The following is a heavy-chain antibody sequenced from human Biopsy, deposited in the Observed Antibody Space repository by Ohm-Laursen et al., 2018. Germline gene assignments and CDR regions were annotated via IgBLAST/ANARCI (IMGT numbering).Heavy chain of an antibody. V-gene: IGHV4-59*01. CDR2: VYYTGST. CDR3: ARDRGYYSDRTVPGYFDL. J-gene: IGHJ2*01. D-gene: IGHD3-22*01. CDR1: GDSISSYY. Sequence: SATLSLTWTVSGDSISSYYWSWIRQPPGKGLEWIGYVYYTGSTDYNPSLQSRVTISVDTSKNHFSLRLRSVTPADTAIYYCARDRGYYSDRTVPGYFDLWGRGTLVTVSS.